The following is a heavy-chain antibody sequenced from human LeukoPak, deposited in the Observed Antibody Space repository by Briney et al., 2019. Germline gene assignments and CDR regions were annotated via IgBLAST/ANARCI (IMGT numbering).Heavy chain of an antibody. V-gene: IGHV1-18*01. CDR1: GYTFTNYG. Sequence: ASVKVSCKASGYTFTNYGISWVRQAPGQGLEWMGWINSYTGDSNFAQSLQGRVTMTTDTSTSTAYMELRSLRSDDTAVYYCARDLPYSSSWESIDYWGQGTLVTVPS. D-gene: IGHD6-13*01. CDR2: INSYTGDS. J-gene: IGHJ4*02. CDR3: ARDLPYSSSWESIDY.